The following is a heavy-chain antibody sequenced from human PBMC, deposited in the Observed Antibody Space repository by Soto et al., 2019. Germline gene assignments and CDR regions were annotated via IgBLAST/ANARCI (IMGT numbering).Heavy chain of an antibody. CDR3: ARVHYGDYDFGH. D-gene: IGHD4-17*01. CDR1: GGSISSSNW. Sequence: QVQLQESGPGLVKPSGTLSLTCAVSGGSISSSNWWSWVRQPPGKGLEWIGEIYHSGSTNYNPSLKRRVTISVDKSTNQFYLKLSSVTAADAAVYYCARVHYGDYDFGHWGQGTLVTVSS. J-gene: IGHJ4*02. CDR2: IYHSGST. V-gene: IGHV4-4*02.